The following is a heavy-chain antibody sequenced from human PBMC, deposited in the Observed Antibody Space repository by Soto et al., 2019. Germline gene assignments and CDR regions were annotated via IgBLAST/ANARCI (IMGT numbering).Heavy chain of an antibody. CDR3: AHRRGITRVRGAVMRRDYFDY. J-gene: IGHJ4*02. CDR1: GFSLSTKTVG. D-gene: IGHD3-10*01. V-gene: IGHV2-5*02. CDR2: IYWDDDK. Sequence: QITLKESGPTLVKPTQTLTLTCAFSGFSLSTKTVGVGWIRQPPGKALEWLALIYWDDDKGYSPSLKNRLTTTKYTSKNQVVLTMTNMDPVDTATYYCAHRRGITRVRGAVMRRDYFDYWGQGTLVTVSS.